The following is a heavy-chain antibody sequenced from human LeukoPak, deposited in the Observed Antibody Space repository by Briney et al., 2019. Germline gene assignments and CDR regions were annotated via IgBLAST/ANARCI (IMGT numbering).Heavy chain of an antibody. V-gene: IGHV3-21*01. D-gene: IGHD5-18*01. CDR3: ARQGYSYDRGDYYYDGLDI. J-gene: IGHJ6*02. Sequence: GGSLRLSCAASGYTFSTYSMNWVRQAPGKGLEWVSSISHSSTYVSYADSVKGRFAISRDNAKNSLYIQMNSLRAEDTAVYYCARQGYSYDRGDYYYDGLDIWGQGTTATVSS. CDR1: GYTFSTYS. CDR2: ISHSSTYV.